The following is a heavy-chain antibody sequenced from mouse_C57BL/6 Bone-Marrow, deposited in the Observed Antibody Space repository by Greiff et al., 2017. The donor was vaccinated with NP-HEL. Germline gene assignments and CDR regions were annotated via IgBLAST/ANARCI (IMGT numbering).Heavy chain of an antibody. CDR1: GFSFNTYA. J-gene: IGHJ4*01. CDR2: IRSKSNNYAT. D-gene: IGHD2-2*01. CDR3: VSLYYGYEF. Sequence: EVKLVESGGGLVQPKGSLKLSCAASGFSFNTYAMNWVRQAPGKGLEWVARIRSKSNNYATYYADSVKDRFTISRDDSESMLYLQMNNLKTEDTAMYYCVSLYYGYEFWGQGTSVTVSS. V-gene: IGHV10-1*01.